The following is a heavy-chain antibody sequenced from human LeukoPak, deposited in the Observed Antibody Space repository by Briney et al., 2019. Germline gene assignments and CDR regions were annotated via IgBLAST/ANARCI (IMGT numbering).Heavy chain of an antibody. CDR3: ARGLYSYDSSGAFDI. Sequence: SETLSLTCTVSGDSISGGDYYWSSIRQPAGKGLEWIGRISSSGSTNYNPSLKSRFTVSVDTSKSQCSLKLSSVTAADTAVYFWARGLYSYDSSGAFDIWGQGTMVTVSS. D-gene: IGHD3-22*01. J-gene: IGHJ3*02. V-gene: IGHV4-61*02. CDR1: GDSISGGDYY. CDR2: ISSSGST.